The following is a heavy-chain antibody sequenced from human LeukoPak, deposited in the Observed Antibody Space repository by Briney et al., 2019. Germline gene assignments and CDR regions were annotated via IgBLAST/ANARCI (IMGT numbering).Heavy chain of an antibody. J-gene: IGHJ4*02. Sequence: PGGSLRLPCAASGFTFSSYEMNWVRQAPGKGLEWVSDISSSGRIIYYADSVKGRFTISRDNTKNSLYLQMNSLRAEDTAVYYCARVSRYANDYWGQGTLVTVPS. CDR2: ISSSGRII. V-gene: IGHV3-48*03. CDR3: ARVSRYANDY. D-gene: IGHD2-2*01. CDR1: GFTFSSYE.